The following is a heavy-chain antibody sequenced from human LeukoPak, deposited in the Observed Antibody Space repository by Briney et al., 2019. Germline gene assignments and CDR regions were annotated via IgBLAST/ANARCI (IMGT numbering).Heavy chain of an antibody. CDR3: ARENIVRRHYGSSGSKSP. CDR2: IYYSGST. D-gene: IGHD3-22*01. V-gene: IGHV4-61*01. CDR1: GGSVSSGSYY. J-gene: IGHJ5*02. Sequence: SETLSLTCTVSGGSVSSGSYYWSWIRQPPGKGLEWIGYIYYSGSTNYNPSLKSRVTISVDTSKNQFSLKLSSVTAADTAVYYCARENIVRRHYGSSGSKSPWGQGTLVTVSS.